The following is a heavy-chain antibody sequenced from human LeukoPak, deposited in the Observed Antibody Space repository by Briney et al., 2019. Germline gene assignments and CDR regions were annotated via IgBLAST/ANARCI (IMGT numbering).Heavy chain of an antibody. CDR1: GGSINSYY. V-gene: IGHV4-59*08. Sequence: NPSKTLSLTCTVSGGSINSYYWGWIRQPPGKGLEWIGYIYYSGSTNYNPSLKSRVTISVDTSKNQFSLKLSSVTAADTAVYYCATLRYCGGGSCFPKYFQHWGQGTLVTVSS. CDR3: ATLRYCGGGSCFPKYFQH. CDR2: IYYSGST. J-gene: IGHJ1*01. D-gene: IGHD2-15*01.